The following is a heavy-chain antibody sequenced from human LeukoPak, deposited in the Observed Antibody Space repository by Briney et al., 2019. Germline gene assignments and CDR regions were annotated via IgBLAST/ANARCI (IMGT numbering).Heavy chain of an antibody. CDR1: GGSISSGSYY. CDR2: IYTSGST. J-gene: IGHJ4*02. CDR3: ARDYYGSGSGFDY. V-gene: IGHV4-61*02. D-gene: IGHD3-10*01. Sequence: SETLSLTCTVSGGSISSGSYYWSWLRQPAGKGLEWIGRIYTSGSTNYNPSLKSRVTISVDTSKNQFSLKLSSVTAADTAVYYCARDYYGSGSGFDYWGQGTLVTVSS.